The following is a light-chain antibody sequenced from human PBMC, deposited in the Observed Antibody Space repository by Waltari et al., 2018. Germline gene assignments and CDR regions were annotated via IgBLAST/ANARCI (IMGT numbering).Light chain of an antibody. CDR2: EAS. V-gene: IGKV3-11*01. J-gene: IGKJ4*01. CDR1: QSVSSY. CDR3: QQRSNWPPLT. Sequence: EIVLTQSPATLSLSPGERATLSCRASQSVSSYLGWYQQKPGQAPRLLIYEASNRATGIPPRFSGSGSGTDFTLTISSLEPEDFAFYYCQQRSNWPPLTFGGGTKVEIK.